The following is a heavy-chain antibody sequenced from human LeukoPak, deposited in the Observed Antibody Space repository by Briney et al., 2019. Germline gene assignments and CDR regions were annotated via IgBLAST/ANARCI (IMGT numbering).Heavy chain of an antibody. CDR3: AREQAGGLADY. V-gene: IGHV1-18*01. J-gene: IGHJ4*02. D-gene: IGHD6-25*01. CDR1: GYTFANYG. Sequence: ASVKVSCKASGYTFANYGITWVRQAPGQGLEWMGWIARNGNTNYARKVQGRVSMPTATSTPTAYMELRSLTSDGAAMYYCAREQAGGLADYWGQGTLVTVSS. CDR2: IARNGNT.